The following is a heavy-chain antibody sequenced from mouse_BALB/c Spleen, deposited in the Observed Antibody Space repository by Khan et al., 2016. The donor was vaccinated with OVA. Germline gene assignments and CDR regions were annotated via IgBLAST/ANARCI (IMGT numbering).Heavy chain of an antibody. CDR3: ARDDYFVGDAMDY. V-gene: IGHV1S56*01. CDR1: GYTFTTYY. D-gene: IGHD1-1*01. J-gene: IGHJ4*01. CDR2: IYPGNVNT. Sequence: QVQLQQPGPDLVKPGTSVRISCKATGYTFTTYYIHWVKQRPGQGLEWIGWIYPGNVNTNYNEKFKGKATLTADKSSSTAYMQLSSLTSEDSAVYCDARDDYFVGDAMDYWGQGSSVTVSS.